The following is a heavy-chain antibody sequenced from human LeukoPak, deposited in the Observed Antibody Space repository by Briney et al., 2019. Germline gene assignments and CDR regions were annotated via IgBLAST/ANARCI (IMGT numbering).Heavy chain of an antibody. CDR1: GGSISSSSYY. Sequence: SETLSLTCTVSGGSISSSSYYWGWIRQPPGKGLEWIGSIYYSGSTYYNPSLKSRVTISVDTSKNQFSLKLGSVTAADTAVYYCARTGVVMASGFDYWGQGTLVTVSS. CDR3: ARTGVVMASGFDY. J-gene: IGHJ4*02. D-gene: IGHD3-3*01. CDR2: IYYSGST. V-gene: IGHV4-39*01.